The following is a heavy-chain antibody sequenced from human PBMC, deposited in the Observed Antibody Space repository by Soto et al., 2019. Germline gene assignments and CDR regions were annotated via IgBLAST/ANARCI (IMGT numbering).Heavy chain of an antibody. V-gene: IGHV4-31*03. CDR3: ARRDVLRFFDP. Sequence: SETLSLTCTVSGGSISSGGYYWSWIRQHPGKGLEWIGYMSYSGSTYNNPSLKSRGTISVDTSKNQFSLKLSSVTAADTAVYYCARRDVLRFFDPRGQGSSVIVSS. CDR1: GGSISSGGYY. D-gene: IGHD3-3*01. CDR2: MSYSGST. J-gene: IGHJ5*02.